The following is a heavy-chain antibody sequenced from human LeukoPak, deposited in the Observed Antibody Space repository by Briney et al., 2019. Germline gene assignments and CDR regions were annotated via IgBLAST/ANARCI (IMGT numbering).Heavy chain of an antibody. CDR2: IYYSGST. Sequence: SETLSLTCTASGGSVSSGSYYWSWIRQPPGKGLEWIGYIYYSGSTNYNPSLKSRVTISVDTSKNQFSLKLSSVTAADTAVYYCARDPHGGDAFDIWGQGTMVTVSS. CDR1: GGSVSSGSYY. V-gene: IGHV4-61*01. CDR3: ARDPHGGDAFDI. J-gene: IGHJ3*02. D-gene: IGHD3-16*01.